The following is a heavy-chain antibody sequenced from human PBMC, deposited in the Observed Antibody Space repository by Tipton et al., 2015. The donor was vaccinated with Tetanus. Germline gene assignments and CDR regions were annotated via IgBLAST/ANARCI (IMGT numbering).Heavy chain of an antibody. CDR3: ARANNEFPKKGPFDY. CDR1: GFIFSDYY. V-gene: IGHV3-11*01. D-gene: IGHD1-1*01. J-gene: IGHJ4*02. CDR2: IRSRGDTI. Sequence: GSLRLSCAASGFIFSDYYMSWIRQAPGKGLEWVSYIRSRGDTIYYADSVKGRFTISRDNAKNLVFLQMNSLRAEDTAVYYCARANNEFPKKGPFDYWGQGALVIVSS.